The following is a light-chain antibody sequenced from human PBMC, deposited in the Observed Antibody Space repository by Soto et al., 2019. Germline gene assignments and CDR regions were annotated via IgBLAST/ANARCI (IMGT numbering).Light chain of an antibody. Sequence: QSALTQPASVSDSPGQSITISCTGTSSDVGSYEFVSWYQQYPGKAPKLMIYEGSKRPSGVSDRFSGSKSGNTASLTISGLQAEDESDYYCCSFAGTYTIFGGGTQLTVL. V-gene: IGLV2-23*01. J-gene: IGLJ2*01. CDR1: SSDVGSYEF. CDR3: CSFAGTYTI. CDR2: EGS.